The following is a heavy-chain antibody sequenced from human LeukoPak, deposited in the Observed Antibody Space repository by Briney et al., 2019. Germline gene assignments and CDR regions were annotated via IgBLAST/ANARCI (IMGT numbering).Heavy chain of an antibody. CDR3: ARTYRGYCSGGSCYSSIYYYYMDV. CDR1: GGSISSDSYY. Sequence: SETLSLTCTVSGGSISSDSYYWSWIGQPAGKGLEWIGRIYTSGSTNYNPSLKSRVTISVGTSKNQFSLNLSSVTAADTAVFYCARTYRGYCSGGSCYSSIYYYYMDVWGKGTTVTVSS. V-gene: IGHV4-61*02. CDR2: IYTSGST. D-gene: IGHD2-15*01. J-gene: IGHJ6*03.